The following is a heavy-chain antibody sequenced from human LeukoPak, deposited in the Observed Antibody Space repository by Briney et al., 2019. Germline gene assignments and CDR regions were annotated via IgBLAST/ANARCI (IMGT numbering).Heavy chain of an antibody. CDR3: ARVPDIVVPTTLDY. Sequence: ASEKVSCKASGYTFTSYGISWVRQAPGQGLEWMGWISAYNGNTNYAQKLQGRVTMTTDTSTSTAYMELRSLRSDDTAVYYCARVPDIVVPTTLDYWGQGTLVTVSS. V-gene: IGHV1-18*01. J-gene: IGHJ4*02. D-gene: IGHD2-2*01. CDR2: ISAYNGNT. CDR1: GYTFTSYG.